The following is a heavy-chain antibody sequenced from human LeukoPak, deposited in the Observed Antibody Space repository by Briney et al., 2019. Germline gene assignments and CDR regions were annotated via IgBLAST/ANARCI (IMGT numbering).Heavy chain of an antibody. Sequence: TSETLSLTCTVSGGSISNYYWNWIRQPPGKGLEWIGYIYYSGSTNYNPSLKSRVTISVDTSKNQFSLKLSSVTAADTAVYYCARGSGYDWNWFDPWGQGTLVTVSS. J-gene: IGHJ5*02. D-gene: IGHD5-12*01. CDR2: IYYSGST. CDR1: GGSISNYY. CDR3: ARGSGYDWNWFDP. V-gene: IGHV4-59*01.